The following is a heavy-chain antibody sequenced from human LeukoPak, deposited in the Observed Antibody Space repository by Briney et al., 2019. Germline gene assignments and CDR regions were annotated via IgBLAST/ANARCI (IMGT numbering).Heavy chain of an antibody. V-gene: IGHV1-2*02. Sequence: GASVKVSCKASGYTFTGYYMHWVRQAPGQGLEWMGWINPNSGGTNYAQKFQGRVTMTRDTSISTAYMELSRLRSDDTAVYYCARVEKTDSSSWYEMSWFDPWGQGTLVTVSS. CDR2: INPNSGGT. CDR1: GYTFTGYY. D-gene: IGHD6-13*01. J-gene: IGHJ5*02. CDR3: ARVEKTDSSSWYEMSWFDP.